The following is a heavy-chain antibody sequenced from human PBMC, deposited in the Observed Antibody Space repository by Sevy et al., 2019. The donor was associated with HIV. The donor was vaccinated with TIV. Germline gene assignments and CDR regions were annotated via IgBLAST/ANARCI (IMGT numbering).Heavy chain of an antibody. Sequence: SETLSLTCSVSGGSISSYFWTWVRQSPGKGLEWIGNIYFTGNTDYSPYLKSRVTLSLDISKSQFSLTLKSVTAADTAIYYCARDSTTRPRVLDYWGQGTLVTVSS. CDR3: ARDSTTRPRVLDY. J-gene: IGHJ4*02. D-gene: IGHD1-1*01. CDR2: IYFTGNT. V-gene: IGHV4-59*01. CDR1: GGSISSYF.